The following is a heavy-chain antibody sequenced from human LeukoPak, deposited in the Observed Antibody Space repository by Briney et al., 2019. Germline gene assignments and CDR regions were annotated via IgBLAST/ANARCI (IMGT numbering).Heavy chain of an antibody. CDR1: RLTFSRYT. J-gene: IGHJ5*01. CDR2: ISSSSSSI. CDR3: ASRIHSSSWFDY. V-gene: IGHV3-21*06. Sequence: GGSLRLSCAASRLTFSRYTMNWVRQVPGKGLEWVSFISSSSSSIYYADSVKGRFTVPRDNAKNSLYLQMNNLRAEDTAVYYCASRIHSSSWFDYWGQGTLVIVSS. D-gene: IGHD6-13*01.